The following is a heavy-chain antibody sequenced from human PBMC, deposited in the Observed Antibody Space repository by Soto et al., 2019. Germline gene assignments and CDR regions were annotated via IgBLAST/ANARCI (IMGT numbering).Heavy chain of an antibody. CDR3: ARRVRSSSSSLFEY. J-gene: IGHJ4*02. CDR1: GGSISSSSYY. D-gene: IGHD6-6*01. Sequence: SETLSLTCTVSGGSISSSSYYWGWIRQPPGKGLEWIGSIYYSGSTYYNPSLKSRVTISVDTSKNQFSLKLSSVTAADTAVYYCARRVRSSSSSLFEYWGQGTLVTVSS. CDR2: IYYSGST. V-gene: IGHV4-39*01.